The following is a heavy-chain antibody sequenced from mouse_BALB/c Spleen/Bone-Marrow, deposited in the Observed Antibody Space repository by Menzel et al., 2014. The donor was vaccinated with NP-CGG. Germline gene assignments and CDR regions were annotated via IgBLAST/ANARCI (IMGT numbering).Heavy chain of an antibody. CDR1: GYTFSNYW. CDR3: TTLVRNKFDY. V-gene: IGHV1-5*01. J-gene: IGHJ2*01. CDR2: IYPGNSDT. Sequence: VQLQQSGTVLARPGAAVKMSCKASGYTFSNYWMHWVKQRPGQGLEWIGTIYPGNSDTTYNQKFKGKATLTAVTSTSTAYMELSSLTNEDSAVYYCTTLVRNKFDYWGQGTTLTVSS. D-gene: IGHD2-14*01.